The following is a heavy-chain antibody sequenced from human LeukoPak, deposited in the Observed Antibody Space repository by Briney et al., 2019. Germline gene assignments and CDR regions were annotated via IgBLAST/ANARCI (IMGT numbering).Heavy chain of an antibody. Sequence: SETLSLTCTVSGGSISSYYWSWIRQPPGKGLEWIGYIYYSGSTNYNPSLKSRVTISVDTSKNQFSLKLSSVTAADTAVYYCARLAVAAPGAFDIWGQGTMVTASS. J-gene: IGHJ3*02. CDR1: GGSISSYY. D-gene: IGHD6-19*01. V-gene: IGHV4-59*01. CDR2: IYYSGST. CDR3: ARLAVAAPGAFDI.